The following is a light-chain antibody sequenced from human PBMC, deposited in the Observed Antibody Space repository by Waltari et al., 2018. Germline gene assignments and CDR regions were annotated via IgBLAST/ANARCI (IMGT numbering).Light chain of an antibody. CDR2: DAS. CDR3: QQRSNWPRST. CDR1: QSVSSY. V-gene: IGKV3-11*01. J-gene: IGKJ4*01. Sequence: EIVLTQSPATLSLSPGARATLSCRASQSVSSYLAWYQQKPGQAPRLLIHDASNRATGIPARFSGSGSGTDFTLTISSLEPEDFAVYYCQQRSNWPRSTFGGGTKVEIK.